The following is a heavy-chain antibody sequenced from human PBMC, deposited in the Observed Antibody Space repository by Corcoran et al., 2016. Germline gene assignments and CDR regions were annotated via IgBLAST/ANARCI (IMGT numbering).Heavy chain of an antibody. Sequence: QLQLQESGPGLVKPSETLSLTCTVSGGSISSSSYYWGWIRQPPGKGLEWIGSIYYSGSTYYNPSLKSRVTISVDTSKNQFSLKLRSVTAADTAVYYCARDGPRAGRQQVVDYWGQGTLVTVSS. J-gene: IGHJ4*02. CDR1: GGSISSSSYY. V-gene: IGHV4-39*07. CDR3: ARDGPRAGRQQVVDY. D-gene: IGHD6-13*01. CDR2: IYYSGST.